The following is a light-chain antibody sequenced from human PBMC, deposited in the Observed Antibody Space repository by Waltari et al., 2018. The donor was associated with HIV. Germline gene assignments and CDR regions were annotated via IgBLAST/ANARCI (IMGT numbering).Light chain of an antibody. J-gene: IGLJ2*01. CDR1: SSDVGNFNL. CDR3: CSYAGSSTSVV. Sequence: QSALTQPASVSGSPGQSITISCTGTSSDVGNFNLVSWYQQHPGKAPKLIIYEVNKRPSGFSNRFSGSKSGNTASLTISGLQAEDEADYYCCSYAGSSTSVVFGGGTKVTVL. V-gene: IGLV2-23*02. CDR2: EVN.